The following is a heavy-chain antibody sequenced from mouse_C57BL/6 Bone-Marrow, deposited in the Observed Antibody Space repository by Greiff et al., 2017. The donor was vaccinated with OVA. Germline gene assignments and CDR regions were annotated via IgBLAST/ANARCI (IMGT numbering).Heavy chain of an antibody. J-gene: IGHJ4*01. Sequence: QVTLKVSGPGILQPSQTLSLTCSFSGFSLSTFGMGVGWIRQPSGKGLEWLAHIWWDDDTYYNPALERPPLISTDTSNNQVFLKIANVDTADTAAYYCARINYGSSYAMDYWGQGTSVTVSS. V-gene: IGHV8-8*01. D-gene: IGHD1-1*01. CDR2: IWWDDDT. CDR1: GFSLSTFGMG. CDR3: ARINYGSSYAMDY.